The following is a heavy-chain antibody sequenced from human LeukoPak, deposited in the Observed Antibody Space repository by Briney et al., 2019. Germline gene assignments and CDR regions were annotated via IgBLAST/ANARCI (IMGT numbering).Heavy chain of an antibody. J-gene: IGHJ6*03. CDR3: ARSSEGRYYYDSSGYSYYYYYMDV. Sequence: SETLSLTCTVSGGSISSYYWSWIRQPPGKGLEWIGFIYYSGSTNYNPSLKSRVIISLDTSKNQFSLKLNSVTAADTAVYYCARSSEGRYYYDSSGYSYYYYYMDVWGKGTTVTISS. V-gene: IGHV4-59*01. CDR1: GGSISSYY. CDR2: IYYSGST. D-gene: IGHD3-22*01.